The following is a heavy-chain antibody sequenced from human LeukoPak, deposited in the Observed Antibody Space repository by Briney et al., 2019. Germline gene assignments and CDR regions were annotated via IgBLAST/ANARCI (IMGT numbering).Heavy chain of an antibody. CDR1: GFTFDDYA. V-gene: IGHV3-9*01. Sequence: GGSLRLSCAASGFTFDDYAMHWVRQVPGKGLEWVSGISWNSGSIGYADSVKGRFTISRDNAKNSLYLQMNSLRAEDTALYYCAKDGDSSGYYWFSNYFDYWGQGTLVTVSS. D-gene: IGHD3-22*01. CDR2: ISWNSGSI. J-gene: IGHJ4*02. CDR3: AKDGDSSGYYWFSNYFDY.